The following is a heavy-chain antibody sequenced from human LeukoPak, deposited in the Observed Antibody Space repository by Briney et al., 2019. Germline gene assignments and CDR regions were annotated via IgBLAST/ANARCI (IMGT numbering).Heavy chain of an antibody. J-gene: IGHJ4*02. CDR1: GFTFSSPW. V-gene: IGHV3-74*01. D-gene: IGHD3-16*02. CDR3: ARGTAGYHSSYFDY. CDR2: INSDGSAT. Sequence: GGSLRLSCAASGFTFSSPWMHWVRQAPGKGLVWVSRINSDGSATAYADSVKGRFTISRDNAENTLYLQMNSLRAEDTAVYYCARGTAGYHSSYFDYWGQGTLVIVSS.